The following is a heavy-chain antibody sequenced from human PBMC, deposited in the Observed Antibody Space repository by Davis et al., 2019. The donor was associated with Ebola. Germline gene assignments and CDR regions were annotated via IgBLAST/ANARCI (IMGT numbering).Heavy chain of an antibody. CDR3: ARDVPLTFDY. CDR1: GVTFRNAW. Sequence: GSLRPSCAASGVTFRNAWMNWVRQAPGKGLEWVGRIKSKGDGGTTFYAASVKGRFTISRDDSENTVYLYMNSLKSEDTAVYYCARDVPLTFDYRGQGTLVTVSS. V-gene: IGHV3-15*01. J-gene: IGHJ4*02. CDR2: IKSKGDGGTT. D-gene: IGHD2-21*02.